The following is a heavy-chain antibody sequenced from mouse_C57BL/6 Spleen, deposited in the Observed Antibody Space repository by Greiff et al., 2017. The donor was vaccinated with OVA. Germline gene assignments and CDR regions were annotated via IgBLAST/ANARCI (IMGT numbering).Heavy chain of an antibody. Sequence: VQLQQSGAELARPGASVKLSCKASGYTFTSYGISWVKQRTGQGLEWIGEIYPRSGNTYYNEKFKGKATLTAAKFSSTAYMELRSLTFEGSAVYFWARRRGVITTVVAPGYFDVWGTGTTVTVSS. V-gene: IGHV1-81*01. CDR1: GYTFTSYG. J-gene: IGHJ1*03. D-gene: IGHD1-1*01. CDR2: IYPRSGNT. CDR3: ARRRGVITTVVAPGYFDV.